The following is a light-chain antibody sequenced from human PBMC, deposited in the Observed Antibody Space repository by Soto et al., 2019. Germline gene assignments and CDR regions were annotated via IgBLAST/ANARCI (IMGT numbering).Light chain of an antibody. J-gene: IGKJ5*01. CDR3: QQANSFPIT. V-gene: IGKV1-39*01. CDR2: AAS. CDR1: QSISSY. Sequence: DIQMTQSPSSLSASVGDGVTITCRASQSISSYVSWYQQKPGKAPKLLIYAASRLQSGVPSRFSGSRSGTDFTLTISSLQPEDFATYFCQQANSFPITFGQGTRLEN.